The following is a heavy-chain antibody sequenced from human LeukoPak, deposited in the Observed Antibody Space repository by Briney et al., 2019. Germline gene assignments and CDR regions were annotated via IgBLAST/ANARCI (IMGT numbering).Heavy chain of an antibody. V-gene: IGHV3-15*01. J-gene: IGHJ4*02. CDR3: TTRIVGATTVDY. CDR1: GFTFSNAW. D-gene: IGHD1-26*01. Sequence: PGGSLRLSCAASGFTFSNAWMSWVRQAPGKGLEWVGRIKSKTDGGTTDYAAPVKGRFTISRDDSKNTLYLQMNSLKTEDTAVYHCTTRIVGATTVDYWGQGTLVTVSS. CDR2: IKSKTDGGTT.